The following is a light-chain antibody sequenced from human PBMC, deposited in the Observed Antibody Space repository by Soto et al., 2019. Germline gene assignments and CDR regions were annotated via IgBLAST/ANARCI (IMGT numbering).Light chain of an antibody. CDR1: SSDVGDYEN. CDR2: DVI. J-gene: IGLJ3*02. V-gene: IGLV2-18*01. Sequence: QSVLTQPPSVSGSPGQSVTISCTVTSSDVGDYENVSWYQLAPGTAPKLLISDVINRPSGVPDRFSGSKSGNTPSLTISGLQAEDEADYYCGLFTSSATGVFGGGTKLTVL. CDR3: GLFTSSATGV.